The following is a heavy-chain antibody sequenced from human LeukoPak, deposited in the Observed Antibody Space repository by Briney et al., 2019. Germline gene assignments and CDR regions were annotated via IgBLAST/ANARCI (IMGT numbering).Heavy chain of an antibody. Sequence: SETLSLTCTVSGYSISSGYYWGWIRQPPGKGLEWIGSIYHSGSTYYNPSLKSRVTISVDTSKNQFSLKLSSVTAADTAVYYCARDVRVVVPATFDPWGQGTLVTVSS. CDR3: ARDVRVVVPATFDP. J-gene: IGHJ5*02. CDR1: GYSISSGYY. CDR2: IYHSGST. V-gene: IGHV4-38-2*02. D-gene: IGHD2-2*01.